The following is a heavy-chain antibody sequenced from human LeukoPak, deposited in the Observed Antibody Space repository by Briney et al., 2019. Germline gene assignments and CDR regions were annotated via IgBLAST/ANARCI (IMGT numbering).Heavy chain of an antibody. Sequence: PGGSLRLSCAASGLTFSRYPMIWVRQAPGKGLEWVSTLSSGGGGTYYADSVRGRFTISRDDSKNTLYLEMFSLTAEDTARYYCAKGYSSGWYAFDSWGQGTLVTVSS. CDR2: LSSGGGGT. D-gene: IGHD6-19*01. J-gene: IGHJ4*02. CDR3: AKGYSSGWYAFDS. CDR1: GLTFSRYP. V-gene: IGHV3-23*01.